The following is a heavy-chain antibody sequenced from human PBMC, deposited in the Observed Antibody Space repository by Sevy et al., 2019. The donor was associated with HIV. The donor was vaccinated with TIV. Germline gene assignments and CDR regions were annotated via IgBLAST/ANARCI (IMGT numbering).Heavy chain of an antibody. D-gene: IGHD6-6*01. Sequence: GGSLRLSCAASGFTFGSYWMTWVRQAPGKGLEWVANIKEAGSGRLYVDSVRGRFTVSRDNAKKTLYLQMKNLRGEDTALYYCARLYSSSSGRGLDNWGQGALVTVSS. V-gene: IGHV3-7*01. CDR3: ARLYSSSSGRGLDN. J-gene: IGHJ4*02. CDR1: GFTFGSYW. CDR2: IKEAGSGR.